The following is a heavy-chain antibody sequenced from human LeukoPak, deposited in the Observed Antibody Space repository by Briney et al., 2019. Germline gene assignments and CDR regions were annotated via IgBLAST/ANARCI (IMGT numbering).Heavy chain of an antibody. CDR2: INHRGGT. D-gene: IGHD6-13*01. V-gene: IGHV4-34*01. J-gene: IGHJ4*02. CDR1: GGSFSNYY. Sequence: SETLSLTWAVYGGSFSNYYWSWIRQPPGKELEWIGEINHRGGTNSNPSLKSRVTLSVDTSKTQFSLRLSSVTAADTAVYYCARGKTPSSWYPDYRGQGTLVTVSS. CDR3: ARGKTPSSWYPDY.